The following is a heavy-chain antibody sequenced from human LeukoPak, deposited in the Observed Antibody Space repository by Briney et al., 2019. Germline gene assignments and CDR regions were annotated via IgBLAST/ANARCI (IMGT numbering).Heavy chain of an antibody. Sequence: ETLSLTCTVSGGSIGSYYWSWIRQTPGRGLEWIAYISRDGTITHYADSVKGRFTISRDNSKNTLYLQMNSLRVEDTAVYYCAKEGKTRNWNYYQAKPVYWGQGTLVTVSS. CDR3: AKEGKTRNWNYYQAKPVY. CDR2: ISRDGTIT. J-gene: IGHJ4*02. D-gene: IGHD1-7*01. CDR1: GGSIGSYY. V-gene: IGHV3-23*01.